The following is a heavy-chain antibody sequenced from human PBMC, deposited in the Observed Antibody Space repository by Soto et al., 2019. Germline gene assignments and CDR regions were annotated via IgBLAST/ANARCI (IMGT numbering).Heavy chain of an antibody. Sequence: SETLSLTCAVSGGSISSSNWWSWVRQPPGKGLEWIGEIYHSGSTNYNPSLQSRVTMSVDTSRNQFSLKLSSVTAADTAVYYCARSDVLRDPLWDYWGQGTLVTVSS. V-gene: IGHV4-4*02. CDR2: IYHSGST. J-gene: IGHJ4*02. CDR1: GGSISSSNW. CDR3: ARSDVLRDPLWDY. D-gene: IGHD2-21*01.